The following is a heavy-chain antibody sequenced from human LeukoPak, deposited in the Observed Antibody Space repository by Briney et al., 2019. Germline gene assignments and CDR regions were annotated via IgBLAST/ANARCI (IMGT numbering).Heavy chain of an antibody. CDR2: MFYSGST. J-gene: IGHJ5*02. Sequence: SETLSLTCTVSGGSISSHFWSWIRQPPGKGLEWIGYMFYSGSTNYNPSLKSRVTISVDASKDQFSLKLTSVSAADTAVYYCARDRAPVTMIRGAPGGFDPWGQGTLVTVSS. V-gene: IGHV4-59*11. D-gene: IGHD3-10*01. CDR3: ARDRAPVTMIRGAPGGFDP. CDR1: GGSISSHF.